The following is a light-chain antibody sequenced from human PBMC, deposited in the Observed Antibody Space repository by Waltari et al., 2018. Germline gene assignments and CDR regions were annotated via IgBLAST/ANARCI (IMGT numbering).Light chain of an antibody. CDR3: YSSDSTGLRV. J-gene: IGLJ1*01. V-gene: IGLV3-10*01. Sequence: SYELTQTPSVSVSPGQTARITCSGHELPRKYAYWFQQKSGQAPRLVIYEDTKRPSGIPERVSGSSSGTVATLTISGAQVDDEADYYCYSSDSTGLRVFGGGTTVVVL. CDR1: ELPRKY. CDR2: EDT.